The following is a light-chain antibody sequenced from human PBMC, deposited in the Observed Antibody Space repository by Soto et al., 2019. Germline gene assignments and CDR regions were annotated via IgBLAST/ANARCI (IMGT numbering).Light chain of an antibody. CDR2: GAS. Sequence: EIVLTQSPGTLSLSPGERATLSCRASQSVSSSYLAWYQQKPGQAPRLLISGASSRATDIPDSFSGSGSGTDFTLTISRLEPEDSAVYYCPQPGSSPSTFGQGTKLEIK. J-gene: IGKJ2*01. CDR3: PQPGSSPST. V-gene: IGKV3-20*01. CDR1: QSVSSSY.